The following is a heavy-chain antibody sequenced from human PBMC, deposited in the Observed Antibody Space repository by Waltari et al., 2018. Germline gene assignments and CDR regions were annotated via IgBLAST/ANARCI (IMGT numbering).Heavy chain of an antibody. CDR2: ISGSGGST. CDR3: ARGTDSGYDWGVDY. D-gene: IGHD5-12*01. CDR1: GFTFSNYA. J-gene: IGHJ4*02. Sequence: EVQLLESGGGLVQPGGSLRLSCAASGFTFSNYAMNWVRQAPGKGLEWVSAISGSGGSTYYADSVEGRFTISRDNSKNTLYLQMNSLRAEDTAEYYCARGTDSGYDWGVDYWGQGTLVTVSS. V-gene: IGHV3-23*01.